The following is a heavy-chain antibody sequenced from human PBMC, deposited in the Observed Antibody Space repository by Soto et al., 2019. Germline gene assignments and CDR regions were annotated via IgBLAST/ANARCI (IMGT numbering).Heavy chain of an antibody. D-gene: IGHD4-17*01. V-gene: IGHV4-59*01. CDR1: GGSISNYY. J-gene: IGHJ6*02. CDR3: VRVNYGNYYYYYGMDV. CDR2: IYYSGST. Sequence: SETLSLTCTVSGGSISNYYWSWIRQPPGKGLEWIGYIYYSGSTNYNPSLKSRVTISVDTSKNQFSLKLNSVTAADTAVYYCVRVNYGNYYYYYGMDVWGQGTTVTVSS.